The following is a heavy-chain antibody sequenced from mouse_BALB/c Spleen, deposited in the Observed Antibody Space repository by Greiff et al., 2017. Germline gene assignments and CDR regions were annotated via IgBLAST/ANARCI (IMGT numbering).Heavy chain of an antibody. D-gene: IGHD1-2*01. CDR2: ISYSGST. Sequence: EVKLQESGPGLVKPSQSLSLTCTVTGYSITSDYAWNWIRQFPGNKLEWMGYISYSGSTSYNPSLKSRISITRDTSKNQFFLQLNSVTTEDTATYYCAQFHYYGWFAYWGQGTLVTVSA. CDR3: AQFHYYGWFAY. J-gene: IGHJ3*01. V-gene: IGHV3-2*02. CDR1: GYSITSDYA.